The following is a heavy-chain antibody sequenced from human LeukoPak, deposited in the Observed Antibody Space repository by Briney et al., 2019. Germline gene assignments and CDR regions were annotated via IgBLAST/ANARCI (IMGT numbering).Heavy chain of an antibody. D-gene: IGHD2-2*01. J-gene: IGHJ4*02. CDR2: IYGSGST. CDR1: GFTVSSNY. Sequence: GGSLRLSCEASGFTVSSNYMSWVRQAPGKGLEWVSVIYGSGSTYYADSVKGRFTISRDNSKNTLYLQMNSLRAEDTAVYYCARDSPAAMGGCDYWGQGTLVTVSS. CDR3: ARDSPAAMGGCDY. V-gene: IGHV3-53*01.